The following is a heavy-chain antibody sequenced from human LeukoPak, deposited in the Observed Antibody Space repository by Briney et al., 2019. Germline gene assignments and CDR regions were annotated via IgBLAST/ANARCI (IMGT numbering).Heavy chain of an antibody. CDR2: IYYSGST. D-gene: IGHD3-10*01. Sequence: SETLSLTCTVSGVSISSYYWSWIRQPPGKGLEWIGYIYYSGSTNYNPSLKSRVTISVDTSKNQFSLKLSSVTAADTAVYYCAGQRLTMVRGVIRYYLDYWGQGTLVTVSS. V-gene: IGHV4-59*01. CDR3: AGQRLTMVRGVIRYYLDY. J-gene: IGHJ4*02. CDR1: GVSISSYY.